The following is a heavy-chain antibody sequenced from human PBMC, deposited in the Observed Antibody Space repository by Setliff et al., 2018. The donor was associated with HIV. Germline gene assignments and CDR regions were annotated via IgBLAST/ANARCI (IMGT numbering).Heavy chain of an antibody. CDR2: IYYSGTT. CDR3: AGRGGFFGEARPPPDY. CDR1: GVSMSSHY. Sequence: PSETLSLTCNVSGVSMSSHYWSWIRQAPGQPPNKGLEWIGNIYYSGTTNYNPSLESRVTISIDTSKSQFSLKLTSVTTADTAMYYCAGRGGFFGEARPPPDYWGQGALVTVS. D-gene: IGHD3-10*01. J-gene: IGHJ4*02. V-gene: IGHV4-59*11.